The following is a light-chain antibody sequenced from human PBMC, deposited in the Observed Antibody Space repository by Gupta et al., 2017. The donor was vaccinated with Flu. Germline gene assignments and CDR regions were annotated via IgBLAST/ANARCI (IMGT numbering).Light chain of an antibody. V-gene: IGKV1-33*01. CDR2: DAS. J-gene: IGKJ2*01. CDR3: RHDYILAST. CDR1: QDINNY. Sequence: DIQMTQSPSSLSASVGDRVTITCQASQDINNYLQWYQQKPGRAPKLLIYDASSLETGVPSRFSGSGSGRDFSLSIISLQPEDIGTYYFRHDYILASTFGQGTKLEIK.